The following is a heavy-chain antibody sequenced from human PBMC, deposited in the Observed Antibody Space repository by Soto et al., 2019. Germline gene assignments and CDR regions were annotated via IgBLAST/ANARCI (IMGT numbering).Heavy chain of an antibody. CDR2: IWYDGSNK. Sequence: GGSLRLSCAASGFTFSSYGMHWVRQAPGKGLEWVAVIWYDGSNKYYADSVKGRFTISRDNSKNTLYLQMNSLRAEDTAVYYCARDNRYSSYDVDYWGQGTLVTVSS. V-gene: IGHV3-33*01. CDR3: ARDNRYSSYDVDY. J-gene: IGHJ4*02. CDR1: GFTFSSYG. D-gene: IGHD5-12*01.